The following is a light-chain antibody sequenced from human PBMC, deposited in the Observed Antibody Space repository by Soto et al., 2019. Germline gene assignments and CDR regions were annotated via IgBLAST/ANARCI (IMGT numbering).Light chain of an antibody. CDR3: QQYYNWPPWT. CDR2: GAS. CDR1: QSVSNN. J-gene: IGKJ1*01. V-gene: IGKV3-15*01. Sequence: EVVMTQSPVILSVSPGERATLSCRASQSVSNNLAWYQQKPGQAPRLLIYGASTRATGIPARFSGSGSGTEFTLTISSLQSEDFAVYSCQQYYNWPPWTFGQGTKVEIK.